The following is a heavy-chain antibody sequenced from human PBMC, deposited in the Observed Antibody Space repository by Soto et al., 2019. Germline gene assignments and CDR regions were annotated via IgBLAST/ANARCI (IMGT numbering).Heavy chain of an antibody. Sequence: PSETLSLTCAVSGDSISSDKWWSWVRQPPGKGLEWIGVIHHSGRTNYNPSLKSRVTISVEKPKNQFSLKLSSVTAADTAVYYCAKNWNWGSLVHWGQGTLVTVSS. CDR3: AKNWNWGSLVH. J-gene: IGHJ4*02. CDR2: IHHSGRT. CDR1: GDSISSDKW. V-gene: IGHV4-4*02. D-gene: IGHD7-27*01.